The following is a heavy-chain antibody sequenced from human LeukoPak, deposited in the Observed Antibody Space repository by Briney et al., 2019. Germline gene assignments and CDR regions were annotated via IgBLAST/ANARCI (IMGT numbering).Heavy chain of an antibody. CDR3: ANEARSKKNSSLY. J-gene: IGHJ4*02. Sequence: GGSLRLSCAASGFTVSTHYMSWVRQAPGKGLEWVPAISGSGGSTYYADSVKGRFTISRDNSKNTLYLQMNSLRAEDTAVYYCANEARSKKNSSLYWGQGTLVTVSS. V-gene: IGHV3-23*01. D-gene: IGHD6-19*01. CDR2: ISGSGGST. CDR1: GFTVSTHY.